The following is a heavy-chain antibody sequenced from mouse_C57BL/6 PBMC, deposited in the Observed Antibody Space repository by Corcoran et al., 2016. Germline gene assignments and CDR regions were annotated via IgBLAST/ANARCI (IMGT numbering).Heavy chain of an antibody. CDR1: GYTFTSYG. D-gene: IGHD2-4*01. J-gene: IGHJ2*01. CDR3: ARNYYDYEYYFDY. Sequence: QVQLQQSGAELARPGASVTLSCKASGYTFTSYGISWVKQRTGQGLEWIGEIYPRSGNTYYNEKFKGKATLTADKSSSTAYMELRSLTSEDSAVYFCARNYYDYEYYFDYWGQGTTLTVSS. CDR2: IYPRSGNT. V-gene: IGHV1-81*01.